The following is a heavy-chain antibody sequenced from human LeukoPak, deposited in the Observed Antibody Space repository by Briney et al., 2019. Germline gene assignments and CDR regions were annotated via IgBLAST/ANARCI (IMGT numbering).Heavy chain of an antibody. Sequence: SETLSLTCTVSGASINTYYWSWIRQPAGKGLEWIGRIYADVATNYNSSLKSRVTMSVDTSKNQFSLKLDSLTAADTAVYYCAKVGNNCVFDSWGQGTLVTVSS. CDR3: AKVGNNCVFDS. V-gene: IGHV4-4*07. J-gene: IGHJ4*02. CDR1: GASINTYY. D-gene: IGHD1/OR15-1a*01. CDR2: IYADVAT.